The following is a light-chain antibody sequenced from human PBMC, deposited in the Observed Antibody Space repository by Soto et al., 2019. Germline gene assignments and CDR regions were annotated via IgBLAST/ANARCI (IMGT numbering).Light chain of an antibody. CDR2: TAS. CDR3: IQDYNYPLT. CDR1: QGIRSE. V-gene: IGKV1-6*01. Sequence: AIQMTQSPSSLSASVGDRVTNTCRASQGIRSELGWYQQKPGKAPNLLIYTASTLQSGVPSRFSGSGSGTDFTLTISSLQPEDFATYYCIQDYNYPLTFGGVTRVEIK. J-gene: IGKJ4*01.